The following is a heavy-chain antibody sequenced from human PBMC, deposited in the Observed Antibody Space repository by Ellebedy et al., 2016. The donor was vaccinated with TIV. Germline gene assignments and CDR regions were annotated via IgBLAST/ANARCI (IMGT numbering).Heavy chain of an antibody. J-gene: IGHJ4*02. CDR1: GFTFSSFA. CDR3: AKDRTPGDGYWVFDD. V-gene: IGHV3-23*01. D-gene: IGHD5-18*01. CDR2: LYGTGRGI. Sequence: GESLKISCAASGFTFSSFAMGWVRQTPGKGLEWVSGLYGTGRGISYSDSVKGRFTISRDNSKSTVDLQMNSLRVEDTAVYFCAKDRTPGDGYWVFDDWGQGTLVTVSS.